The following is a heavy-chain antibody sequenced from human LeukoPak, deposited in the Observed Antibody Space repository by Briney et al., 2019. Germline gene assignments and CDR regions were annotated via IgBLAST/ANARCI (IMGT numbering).Heavy chain of an antibody. V-gene: IGHV3-30-3*02. CDR1: GFTFSSYA. D-gene: IGHD3-22*01. CDR2: ISYDGSDK. CDR3: AKLNYYDSSGHYYDFDY. J-gene: IGHJ4*02. Sequence: GGSLRLSCAASGFTFSSYAMHWVRQAPGKGLEWVAVISYDGSDKYYADSVQGRFTISRDNSKSTLCLQMNSLRAEDTAVYYCAKLNYYDSSGHYYDFDYWAREPWSPSPQ.